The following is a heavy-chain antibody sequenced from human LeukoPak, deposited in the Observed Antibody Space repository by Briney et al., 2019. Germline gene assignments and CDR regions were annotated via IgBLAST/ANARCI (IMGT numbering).Heavy chain of an antibody. CDR3: ARGAPGVADWFDP. Sequence: SQPLSLTCTVSAGSISSGGYYWSWIRQHPGKGLEWIGYIYYSGSTYYNPSLNSRLIISVDTSKDQFSLKLSSVTAADTAVYYCARGAPGVADWFDPWGQGTLVTVSS. J-gene: IGHJ5*02. D-gene: IGHD6-19*01. CDR1: AGSISSGGYY. V-gene: IGHV4-31*03. CDR2: IYYSGST.